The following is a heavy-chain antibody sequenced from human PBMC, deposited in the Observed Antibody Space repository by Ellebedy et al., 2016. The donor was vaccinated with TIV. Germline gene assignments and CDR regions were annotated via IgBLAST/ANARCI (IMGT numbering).Heavy chain of an antibody. D-gene: IGHD2-2*01. CDR1: GYTFTNYG. J-gene: IGHJ5*02. Sequence: AASVKVSCKASGYTFTNYGISWVRQAPGQGLEWMGWITPYHGNTNYAQTLQGRVTLTTDTSTSTAYMELRSLTSDDTAMYYCARVSDSSISCHQIDPWGLGTLVTVSS. CDR3: ARVSDSSISCHQIDP. CDR2: ITPYHGNT. V-gene: IGHV1-18*04.